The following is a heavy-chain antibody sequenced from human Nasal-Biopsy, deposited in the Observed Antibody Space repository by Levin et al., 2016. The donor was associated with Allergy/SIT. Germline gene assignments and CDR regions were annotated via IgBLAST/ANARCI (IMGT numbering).Heavy chain of an antibody. Sequence: GGSLRLSCMTSGFTFSRYSLNWVRQAPRKGLEWVAYISSTGTTTRYADSVTGRFTISRDEGKNSVSLQMDSLRADDTAVYFCVRGVVVVVGSSEENFDHWGQGTLVTVSS. CDR3: VRGVVVVVGSSEENFDH. J-gene: IGHJ4*02. CDR2: ISSTGTTT. CDR1: GFTFSRYS. D-gene: IGHD2-15*01. V-gene: IGHV3-48*01.